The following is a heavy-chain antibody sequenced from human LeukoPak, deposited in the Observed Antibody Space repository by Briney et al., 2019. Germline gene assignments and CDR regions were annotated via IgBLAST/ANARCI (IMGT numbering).Heavy chain of an antibody. CDR3: VKGYCTTFSCLGDFFDP. J-gene: IGHJ5*02. V-gene: IGHV3-30*18. CDR1: GFTFGNYG. CDR2: ISHDGSKK. Sequence: PGGSLRLSCAASGFTFGNYGMHWVRQAPGKGLEYVAAISHDGSKKYYADFVKGRFTISRDNSKSTLCLEMNSLRVDDTAVYYCVKGYCTTFSCLGDFFDPWGQGTRVTVSS. D-gene: IGHD2-8*01.